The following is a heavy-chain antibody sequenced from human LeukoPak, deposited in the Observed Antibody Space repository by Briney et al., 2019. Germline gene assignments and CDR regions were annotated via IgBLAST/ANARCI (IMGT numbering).Heavy chain of an antibody. J-gene: IGHJ3*02. CDR2: IIPIFGTA. Sequence: SVKVSCKASGGTFSSYAISWVRQAPGQGLEWMGGIIPIFGTANYAQKFQGRVTITADESTSTAYMELSSLRSEDTAVYYCARDRVTEEDIVVVPAAEIRPGAFDIWGQGTMVTVSS. D-gene: IGHD2-2*01. CDR3: ARDRVTEEDIVVVPAAEIRPGAFDI. V-gene: IGHV1-69*01. CDR1: GGTFSSYA.